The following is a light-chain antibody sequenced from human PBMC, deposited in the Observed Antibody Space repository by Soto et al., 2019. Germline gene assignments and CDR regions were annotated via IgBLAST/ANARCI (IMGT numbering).Light chain of an antibody. CDR2: DAS. CDR1: QSISRY. V-gene: IGKV3-11*01. CDR3: QQRGTWPRVT. J-gene: IGKJ4*01. Sequence: IVLTQSPATLSLSPGETATLSCRASQSISRYLAWYQQKPGQAPRLLIYDASIRATGIPVRFRGGGSETDFTLTISSLAPEDFAIYYCQQRGTWPRVTFGGGTKVEIK.